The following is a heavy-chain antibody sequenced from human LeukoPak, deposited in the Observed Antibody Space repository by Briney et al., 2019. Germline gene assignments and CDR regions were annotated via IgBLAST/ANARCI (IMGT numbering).Heavy chain of an antibody. CDR3: VREGGLRDPHRFYYYYQMDV. CDR2: ISGSDGRT. Sequence: GGSLRLSCAASGFTFGTYGMTWVRQAPGKGLECVSAISGSDGRTYFADSVKGRFTISRDKARNALYLQMNSLRAEDTGLYYCVREGGLRDPHRFYYYYQMDVWGKGTTVTVSS. J-gene: IGHJ6*03. CDR1: GFTFGTYG. D-gene: IGHD3-16*01. V-gene: IGHV3-23*01.